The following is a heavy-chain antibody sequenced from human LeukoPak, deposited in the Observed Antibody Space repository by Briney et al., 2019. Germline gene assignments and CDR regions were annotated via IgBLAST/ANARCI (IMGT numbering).Heavy chain of an antibody. V-gene: IGHV1-18*04. CDR2: ISTYNGNT. D-gene: IGHD3-9*01. J-gene: IGHJ4*02. Sequence: ASVKVPCKASGYTFTSYGFSWVRQAPGHGLEWMGWISTYNGNTNYAQKLQGRVTMTTDTSTSTAYMELRSLRSDDTAVYYCARVAGLRYFDWVDYWGQGTLVTVSS. CDR1: GYTFTSYG. CDR3: ARVAGLRYFDWVDY.